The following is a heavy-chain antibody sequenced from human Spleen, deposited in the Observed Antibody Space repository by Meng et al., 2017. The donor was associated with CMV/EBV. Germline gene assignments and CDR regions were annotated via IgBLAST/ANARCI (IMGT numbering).Heavy chain of an antibody. V-gene: IGHV5-51*01. D-gene: IGHD3-22*01. CDR1: GYSFASYW. CDR2: IYPAESEV. J-gene: IGHJ3*02. Sequence: GESLKISCKGSGYSFASYWIGWVRQLPGKGLEWMAIIYPAESEVRYSPSFQGQVSVSADRSTSTAYLQWSSLKASDTAMYYCARRFGGGYYHEGAFDIWGQGTMVTVSS. CDR3: ARRFGGGYYHEGAFDI.